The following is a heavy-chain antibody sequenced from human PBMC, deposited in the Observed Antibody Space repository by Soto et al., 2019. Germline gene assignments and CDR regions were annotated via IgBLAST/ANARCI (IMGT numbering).Heavy chain of an antibody. V-gene: IGHV6-1*01. CDR3: ARAYCSGGSCYFDAFDI. Sequence: PSQTLSLTCAISGDSVPSNSAAWNWIRQSPSRGLEWLGRTYYRSKWYNDYAVSVKSRITINPDTSKNQFSLQLNSVTPEDTAVYYCARAYCSGGSCYFDAFDIWGQGTMVNVSS. CDR1: GDSVPSNSAA. J-gene: IGHJ3*02. D-gene: IGHD2-15*01. CDR2: TYYRSKWYN.